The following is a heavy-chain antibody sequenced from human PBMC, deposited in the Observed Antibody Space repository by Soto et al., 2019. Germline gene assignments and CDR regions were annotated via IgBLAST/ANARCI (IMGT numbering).Heavy chain of an antibody. J-gene: IGHJ4*02. V-gene: IGHV4-30-2*06. CDR1: GASISYVGFS. D-gene: IGHD5-12*01. Sequence: PSETLSLTFTVFGASISYVGFSWSWIRQSPGKGLELIGYINHFESTYFHPSFKSRLSMSIDRSMNMFSLNLSSVTAADMAVYYCVRGGGYDAFDXWGQGVPVTVSX. CDR3: VRGGGYDAFDX. CDR2: INHFEST.